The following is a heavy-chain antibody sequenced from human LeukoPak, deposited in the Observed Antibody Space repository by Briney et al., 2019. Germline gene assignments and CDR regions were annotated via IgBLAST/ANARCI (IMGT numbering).Heavy chain of an antibody. V-gene: IGHV3-7*01. J-gene: IGHJ4*02. D-gene: IGHD5-18*01. CDR2: IKQDGSEK. CDR3: ARARVQLWFAPFDY. CDR1: GFTFSSYW. Sequence: GGSLRLSCAAPGFTFSSYWMSWVRQAPGKGLEWVANIKQDGSEKYYVDSVKGRFTISRDNAKNSLYLQMNSLRAEDTAVYYCARARVQLWFAPFDYWGQGTLVTVSS.